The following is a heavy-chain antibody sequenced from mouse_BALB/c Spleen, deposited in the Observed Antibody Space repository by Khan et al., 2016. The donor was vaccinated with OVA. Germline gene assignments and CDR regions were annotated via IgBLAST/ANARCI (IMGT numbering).Heavy chain of an antibody. J-gene: IGHJ4*01. CDR3: ASLRNYYAMDY. CDR1: GFNIKDTY. V-gene: IGHV14-3*02. D-gene: IGHD1-1*01. Sequence: VQLQQSGAELVKPGASVKLSCTASGFNIKDTYMHWVKQRPEQGLEWIGRIDPANGNTKYDPKFQGKATITADTSSNTAYLQLSSLTSEDTAVYYCASLRNYYAMDYWGQGTSVTVSS. CDR2: IDPANGNT.